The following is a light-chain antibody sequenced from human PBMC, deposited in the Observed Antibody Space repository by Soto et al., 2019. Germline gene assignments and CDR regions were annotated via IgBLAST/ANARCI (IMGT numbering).Light chain of an antibody. CDR1: QSVSSSY. CDR3: QQYYSTPRT. V-gene: IGKV3-20*01. CDR2: GAS. Sequence: EIVLTQSPGTLSLSPGERATLSCRASQSVSSSYLAWYQQKPGQAPRLLIYGASSRATGIPDRFSGSGSGTDFTLTISSLQAEDVAVYYCQQYYSTPRTFGQGTKVDIK. J-gene: IGKJ1*01.